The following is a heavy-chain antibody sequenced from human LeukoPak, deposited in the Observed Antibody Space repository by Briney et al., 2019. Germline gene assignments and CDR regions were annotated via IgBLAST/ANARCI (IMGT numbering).Heavy chain of an antibody. CDR2: INPNSGGT. V-gene: IGHV1-2*02. D-gene: IGHD5-24*01. Sequence: ASVKVSRKASGYTFTGYYMHWVRQAPGQGLEWMGWINPNSGGTNYAQKFQGRVTMTRDTSINTAYMELSRLRSDDTAVYYCAREFLEANYFDYWGQGTLVTVSS. J-gene: IGHJ4*02. CDR3: AREFLEANYFDY. CDR1: GYTFTGYY.